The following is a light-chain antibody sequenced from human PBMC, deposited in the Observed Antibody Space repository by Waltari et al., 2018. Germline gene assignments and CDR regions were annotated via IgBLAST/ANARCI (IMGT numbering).Light chain of an antibody. CDR1: ATFFSSN. V-gene: IGKV3-20*01. Sequence: EVVLTQSPGTVSLSPGERVTLSCRASATFFSSNLAWYQQRPGQAPRLLIYGASKRATDNPDRFSGGGSGTDFTLTISRLEPEDFAVYYCQQYGSSPLTFGGGTKVEIK. CDR3: QQYGSSPLT. J-gene: IGKJ4*01. CDR2: GAS.